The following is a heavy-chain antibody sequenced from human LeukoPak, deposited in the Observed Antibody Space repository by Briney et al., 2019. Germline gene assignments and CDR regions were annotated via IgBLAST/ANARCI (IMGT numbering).Heavy chain of an antibody. CDR1: GFTFSSYW. Sequence: GGSLRLSCAASGFTFSSYWMHWVRQAPGKGLVWVSRINTDGSSTSYADSVKGRSTISRDNAKNSLYLQMNSLRAEDTAVYYCARDIVVVPAAIGYGMDVWGQGTTVTVSS. J-gene: IGHJ6*02. CDR2: INTDGSST. V-gene: IGHV3-74*01. CDR3: ARDIVVVPAAIGYGMDV. D-gene: IGHD2-2*01.